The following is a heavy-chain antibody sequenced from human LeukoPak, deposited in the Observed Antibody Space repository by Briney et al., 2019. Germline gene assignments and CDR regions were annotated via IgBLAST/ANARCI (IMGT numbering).Heavy chain of an antibody. Sequence: ASVKVSCKASGYTFTSYDINWVRQATGQGLEWMGWMNPNSGNTGYAQKFQGRVTMTRNTSISTAYMELSSLRSEDMAVYYCARAREYCSGGSCSLYFGYWGQGTLVTVSS. CDR1: GYTFTSYD. CDR2: MNPNSGNT. V-gene: IGHV1-8*01. J-gene: IGHJ4*02. CDR3: ARAREYCSGGSCSLYFGY. D-gene: IGHD2-15*01.